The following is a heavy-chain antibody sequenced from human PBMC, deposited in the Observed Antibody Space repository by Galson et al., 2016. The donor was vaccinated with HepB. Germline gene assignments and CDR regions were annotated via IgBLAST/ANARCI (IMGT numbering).Heavy chain of an antibody. J-gene: IGHJ4*02. V-gene: IGHV3-21*01. CDR1: GFTFSSYS. CDR2: ISYSSSYM. CDR3: ARDRGGGAPKLVIFDY. D-gene: IGHD3-16*01. Sequence: SLRLSCAASGFTFSSYSKHWVRQAPGKGLEWVSSISYSSSYMPYADAVKGRFTISRDNAKNSLYLQMNSLGAEDTAVYFCARDRGGGAPKLVIFDYWGQGTLVTVSS.